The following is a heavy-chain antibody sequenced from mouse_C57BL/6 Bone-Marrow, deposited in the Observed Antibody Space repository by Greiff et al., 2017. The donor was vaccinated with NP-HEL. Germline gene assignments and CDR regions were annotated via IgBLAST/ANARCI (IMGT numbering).Heavy chain of an antibody. J-gene: IGHJ1*03. Sequence: QVTLKVCGPGILQPSQTLSLTCSFSGFSLSTFGMGVGWIRQPSGKGLEWLAHIWWDDDTYYNPALKSRLTISKGTSKNQVFLKIANVDTADTATYYCARMRWTGTYWYFDVWGTGTTVTVSS. CDR1: GFSLSTFGMG. D-gene: IGHD4-1*01. CDR2: IWWDDDT. CDR3: ARMRWTGTYWYFDV. V-gene: IGHV8-8*01.